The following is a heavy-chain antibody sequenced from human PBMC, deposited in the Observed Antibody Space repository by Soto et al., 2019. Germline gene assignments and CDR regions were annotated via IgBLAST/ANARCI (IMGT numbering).Heavy chain of an antibody. Sequence: EVQLLESGGGLVQPGGSLRLSCSASGFTFSNYVMTWVRQAPGKGLEWVSAIGASASSTYYADSVRGRFTIFRDNSKNTLYLQMNSLRAEDTAVYFCAKAGGGTFDYGVDVWGQGTTVTVSS. CDR1: GFTFSNYV. CDR2: IGASASST. V-gene: IGHV3-23*01. J-gene: IGHJ6*02. CDR3: AKAGGGTFDYGVDV. D-gene: IGHD3-16*01.